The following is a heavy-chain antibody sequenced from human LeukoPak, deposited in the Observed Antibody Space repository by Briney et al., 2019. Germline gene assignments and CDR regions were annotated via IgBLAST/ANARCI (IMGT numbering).Heavy chain of an antibody. CDR3: AKSAKSITMVRGVLEY. CDR2: ISGSGGST. D-gene: IGHD3-10*01. V-gene: IGHV3-23*01. CDR1: GFTFSSYA. J-gene: IGHJ4*02. Sequence: RGSLSLSCAASGFTFSSYAMSWVRQAPGKGLEWVSAISGSGGSTYYADSGKGRFTISRDNSKNTLYLQMNSLRAEDTAVYYCAKSAKSITMVRGVLEYWGQGTLVTVSS.